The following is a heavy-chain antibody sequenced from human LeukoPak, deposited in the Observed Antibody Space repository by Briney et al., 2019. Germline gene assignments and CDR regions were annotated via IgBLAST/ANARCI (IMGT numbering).Heavy chain of an antibody. CDR2: IYTSGST. CDR3: ARVTGIAAAFDI. J-gene: IGHJ3*02. CDR1: GGSISSGSYY. Sequence: SQTLSLTCTVSGGSISSGSYYWSWIRQPAGKGLEWIGRIYTSGSTNYNPSLKSRVTISVDTSKNQFSLKLSSVTAADTAVYYCARVTGIAAAFDIWGQGTMVTVSS. D-gene: IGHD6-13*01. V-gene: IGHV4-61*02.